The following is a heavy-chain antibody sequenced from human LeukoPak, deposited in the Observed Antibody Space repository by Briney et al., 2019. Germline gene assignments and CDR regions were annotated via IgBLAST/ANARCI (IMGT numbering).Heavy chain of an antibody. V-gene: IGHV4-4*07. CDR1: GGSISSYY. Sequence: SETLSLTCTVSGGSISSYYWSWIRQPAGKGLEWIGRIYTSGSTNYNPSLKSRVTISVDTSKNQFSLKLSSVTAADTAVYYCARGAAYYYDSSGYYSAFDIWGQGTMVTVSS. D-gene: IGHD3-22*01. CDR2: IYTSGST. J-gene: IGHJ3*02. CDR3: ARGAAYYYDSSGYYSAFDI.